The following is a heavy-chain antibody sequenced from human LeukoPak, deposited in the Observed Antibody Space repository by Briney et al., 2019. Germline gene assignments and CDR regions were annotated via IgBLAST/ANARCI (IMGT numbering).Heavy chain of an antibody. Sequence: GASVKVSCKASGGTFSSYAISWVRQAPGQGLEWMGGIIPIFGTANYAQKFQGRVTITADESTSTAYMELSNLRSEDTAVYYCAREVGGDGYWFDPWGQGTLVTVSS. CDR2: IIPIFGTA. D-gene: IGHD1-26*01. CDR3: AREVGGDGYWFDP. J-gene: IGHJ5*02. CDR1: GGTFSSYA. V-gene: IGHV1-69*13.